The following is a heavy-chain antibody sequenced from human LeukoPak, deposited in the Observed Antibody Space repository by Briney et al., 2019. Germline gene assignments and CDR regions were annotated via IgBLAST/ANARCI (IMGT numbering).Heavy chain of an antibody. V-gene: IGHV1-18*01. D-gene: IGHD5-12*01. CDR3: ARSGRGTYYYFDL. Sequence: VASVKVSCKASSYSFNRYGISWVRQAPGQGLEWMGWISGYNGNTNYAQKFLGRVPMTADTSTSTAYMELRSLTSDDTAVYYCARSGRGTYYYFDLWGQGTLVTVSS. J-gene: IGHJ4*02. CDR1: SYSFNRYG. CDR2: ISGYNGNT.